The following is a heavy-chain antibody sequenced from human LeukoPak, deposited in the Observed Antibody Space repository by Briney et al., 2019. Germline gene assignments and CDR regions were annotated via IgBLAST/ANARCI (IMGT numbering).Heavy chain of an antibody. J-gene: IGHJ4*02. D-gene: IGHD3-3*01. V-gene: IGHV4-34*01. Sequence: SSETLSLTCAVYGGSFSGYYWSWIRQPLGKGLEWIGEINHSGSTNYNRSLKSRVTISVDTSKNQFSLKLSSVTAADTAVYYCARSADLDVYYDFWSGYRYWGQGALVTVSS. CDR3: ARSADLDVYYDFWSGYRY. CDR1: GGSFSGYY. CDR2: INHSGST.